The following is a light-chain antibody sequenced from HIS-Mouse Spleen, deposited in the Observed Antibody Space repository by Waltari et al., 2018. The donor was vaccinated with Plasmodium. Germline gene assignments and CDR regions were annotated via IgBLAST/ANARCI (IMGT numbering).Light chain of an antibody. J-gene: IGLJ3*02. CDR2: GKN. CDR3: NSRDSSGNHWV. CDR1: SLSSYY. Sequence: SSELTQDPAVSVALGQTVRITCLGDSLSSYYANWYQQKPGQAPVLVIYGKNNRPSGIPDRFSGSSSGNTASLTITGAQAEDEADYYCNSRDSSGNHWVFGGGTKLTVL. V-gene: IGLV3-19*01.